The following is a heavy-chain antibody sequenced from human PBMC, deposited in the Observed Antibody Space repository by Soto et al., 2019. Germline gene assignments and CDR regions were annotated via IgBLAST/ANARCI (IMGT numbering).Heavy chain of an antibody. CDR1: GFSFSLFW. Sequence: PGGSLRLSCAASGFSFSLFWMSWVCQTPGKGLEWVANINEDGSEKFFADSVKGRFTISRDNAKNSLSLQMNSLTADDTAVYYCARTGWPQSSYYFDYWGQGTLVTVSS. CDR2: INEDGSEK. V-gene: IGHV3-7*03. J-gene: IGHJ4*02. CDR3: ARTGWPQSSYYFDY. D-gene: IGHD3-16*01.